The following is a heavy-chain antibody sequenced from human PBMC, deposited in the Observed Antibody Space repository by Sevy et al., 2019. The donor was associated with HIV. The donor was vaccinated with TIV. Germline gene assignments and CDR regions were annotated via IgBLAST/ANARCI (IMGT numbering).Heavy chain of an antibody. CDR2: IFRSGGVT. CDR1: GSTFSNYA. CDR3: AGGRYDSSGSFDAFDI. D-gene: IGHD3-22*01. Sequence: GGSLRLSCAASGSTFSNYAMNWVRQAPGKGLEWVSTIFRSGGVTYYADSVKGRCTISRDNFKNTLNLQMHSLRAEDTAVYYCAGGRYDSSGSFDAFDIWGQGTMVTVSS. J-gene: IGHJ3*02. V-gene: IGHV3-23*01.